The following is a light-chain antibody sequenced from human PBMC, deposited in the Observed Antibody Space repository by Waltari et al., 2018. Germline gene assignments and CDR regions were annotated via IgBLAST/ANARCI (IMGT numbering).Light chain of an antibody. CDR3: RQGLQTPFT. CDR2: FGS. CDR1: QSLLHSNAYYY. V-gene: IGKV2-28*01. Sequence: DIMMTQSPISLPVTPGEPANISCRSSQSLLHSNAYYYLDWYLQKPGQSPQLLVYFGSNRASGVADKFSGSATGTDFTLKVSRVETEDVGVYFCRQGLQTPFTFGQGTKLEI. J-gene: IGKJ2*01.